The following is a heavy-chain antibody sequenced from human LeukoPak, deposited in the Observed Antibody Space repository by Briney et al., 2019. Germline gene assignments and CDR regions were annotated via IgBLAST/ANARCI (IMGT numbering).Heavy chain of an antibody. CDR2: IKQDGSEK. CDR3: ARDRSGSFTFDY. D-gene: IGHD1-26*01. CDR1: GFIFSKYW. J-gene: IGHJ4*02. Sequence: GGSLRLSCVASGFIFSKYWMSWVRQAPGKGLEWVANIKQDGSEKYYVDSVTGRFTISRDNAKNSLYLQMSSLRAEDTAVYYCARDRSGSFTFDYWGQGTLVTVSS. V-gene: IGHV3-7*03.